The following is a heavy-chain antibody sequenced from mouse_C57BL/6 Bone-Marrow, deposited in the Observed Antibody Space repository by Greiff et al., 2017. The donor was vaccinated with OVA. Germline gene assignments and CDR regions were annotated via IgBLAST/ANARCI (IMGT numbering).Heavy chain of an antibody. J-gene: IGHJ2*01. Sequence: VQLQQSGAELVRPGASVKLSCTASGFTIKDDYMHWVKQRPEQGLEWIGWIDPENGDTEYASKFQGKATITADTSSNTAYLQLSSLTSEDTAVYYCTTRVGRFDYWGQGTTLTVSS. CDR1: GFTIKDDY. CDR3: TTRVGRFDY. V-gene: IGHV14-4*01. CDR2: IDPENGDT.